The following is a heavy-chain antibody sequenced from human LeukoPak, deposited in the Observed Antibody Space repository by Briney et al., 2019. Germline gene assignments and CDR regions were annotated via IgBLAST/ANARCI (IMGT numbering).Heavy chain of an antibody. V-gene: IGHV3-48*03. D-gene: IGHD6-13*01. J-gene: IGHJ4*02. Sequence: PGGSPRLSCAASGFTFRSYEMSWVRQAPGKGLEWVSYISSSGITIYYADSVKGRFTISRDNAKNSLYLQMNSLRAEDTAVYYCARDGGDPYGSRRYYFDYWGQGTLVTVSS. CDR1: GFTFRSYE. CDR3: ARDGGDPYGSRRYYFDY. CDR2: ISSSGITI.